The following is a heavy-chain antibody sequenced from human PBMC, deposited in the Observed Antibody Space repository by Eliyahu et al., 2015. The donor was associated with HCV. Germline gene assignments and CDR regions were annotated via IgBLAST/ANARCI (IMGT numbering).Heavy chain of an antibody. V-gene: IGHV1-69*01. J-gene: IGHJ1*01. CDR3: AREESNSGYFQH. D-gene: IGHD1-1*01. CDR1: XGTFSSYA. CDR2: IIPIFGTA. Sequence: QVQXVQSGAXVKKPGSSVKXSCXASXGTFSSYAISWVRQAPGQGPEWMGGIIPIFGTANYAQKFQGRVTITADESTSTAYMELSSLRSEDTAVYYCAREESNSGYFQHWGQGTLVTVSS.